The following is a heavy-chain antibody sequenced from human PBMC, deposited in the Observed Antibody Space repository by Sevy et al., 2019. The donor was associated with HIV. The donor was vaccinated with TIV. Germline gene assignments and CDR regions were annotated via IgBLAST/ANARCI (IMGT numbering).Heavy chain of an antibody. CDR2: ISYHGRDK. Sequence: GGSLRLSCRVSGISFTTSGMHWVRQAPGKGLEWVTVISYHGRDKFYAESVKGRSNISRENSKNMVYLQIDSLRPEDTAVYYCAKDFTGYNGLDVWGQGTMVTVSS. CDR1: GISFTTSG. CDR3: AKDFTGYNGLDV. D-gene: IGHD3-9*01. V-gene: IGHV3-30*18. J-gene: IGHJ6*02.